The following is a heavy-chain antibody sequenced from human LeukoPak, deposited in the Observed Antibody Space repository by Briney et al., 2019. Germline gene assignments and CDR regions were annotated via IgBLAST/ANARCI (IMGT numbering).Heavy chain of an antibody. V-gene: IGHV3-15*01. CDR3: ASVGTAGELHY. Sequence: SGGSLRLSCAPSGFTFSNVWMSWVRQAPGKGLEWVGLIKTEAEGGTTDYPTPVKGRFTISREDSKNTLYLQMSSLKTADTAVYYCASVGTAGELHYWDQGTLVTVSS. CDR1: GFTFSNVW. J-gene: IGHJ4*02. CDR2: IKTEAEGGTT. D-gene: IGHD1-14*01.